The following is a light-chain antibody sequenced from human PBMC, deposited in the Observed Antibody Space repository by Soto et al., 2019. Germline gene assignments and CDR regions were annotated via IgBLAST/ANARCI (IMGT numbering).Light chain of an antibody. V-gene: IGKV3-20*01. J-gene: IGKJ3*01. Sequence: EIVLTQSPGTLSLSPGERATLSCRASQSVSSSYLAWYQQKPGQAPRVLIYGASTRATGIPDRFSGSGSGTDFPLTISRLEPEDFAVYYCQQYGSSPLTFGPGTKVDFK. CDR1: QSVSSSY. CDR3: QQYGSSPLT. CDR2: GAS.